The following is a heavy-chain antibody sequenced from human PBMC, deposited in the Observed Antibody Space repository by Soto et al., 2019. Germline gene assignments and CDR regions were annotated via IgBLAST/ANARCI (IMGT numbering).Heavy chain of an antibody. CDR2: ISGSGGST. CDR3: AKVVWFYLFWSGYSPCYYMDV. Sequence: GGSLRLSCAASGFTFSSYAMRCVRQASGKGLEWVSAISGSGGSTYYADSVKGRFTISRDNSKNTLYLPMNSLRAEDTAVYYCAKVVWFYLFWSGYSPCYYMDVWGKGTTVTVS. CDR1: GFTFSSYA. D-gene: IGHD3-3*01. J-gene: IGHJ6*03. V-gene: IGHV3-23*01.